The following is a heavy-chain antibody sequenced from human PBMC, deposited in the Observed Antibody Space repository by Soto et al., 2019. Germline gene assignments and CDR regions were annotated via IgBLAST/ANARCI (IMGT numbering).Heavy chain of an antibody. V-gene: IGHV1-3*01. CDR2: INAGNGNT. CDR1: GYSFNRYA. D-gene: IGHD1-7*01. J-gene: IGHJ4*02. Sequence: GSSVKVSFKASGYSFNRYAMHLLLHAPGQMLEWMGWINAGNGNTKYSQKFQGRVTITRDTSASTAYMELSSLRSEDTAVYYCARDYWNLPDYWGQGTLVTVSS. CDR3: ARDYWNLPDY.